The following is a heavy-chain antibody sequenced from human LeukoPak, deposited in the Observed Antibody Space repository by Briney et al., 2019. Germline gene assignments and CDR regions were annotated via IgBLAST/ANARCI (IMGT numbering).Heavy chain of an antibody. CDR1: GFTFSSYS. J-gene: IGHJ4*02. V-gene: IGHV3-21*01. Sequence: PGGSLRLSCAASGFTFSSYSMNWVRQAPGKGLEWVSSITSSSSYIYYADSVKGRFTISRDNAKNSLYLQMNSLRAEDTAVYYCVKDRYTTGRPVDYWGQGTLVTVSS. CDR3: VKDRYTTGRPVDY. CDR2: ITSSSSYI. D-gene: IGHD1-14*01.